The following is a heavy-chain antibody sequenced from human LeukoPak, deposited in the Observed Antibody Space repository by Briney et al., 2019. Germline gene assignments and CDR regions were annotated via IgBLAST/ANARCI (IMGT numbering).Heavy chain of an antibody. Sequence: SETLSLTCTVSGSSISSGYYWGWIRQPPGKGLEWIGAVYHSGSTSYNPSLKSRFTISADTSKNQFSLKLTSVTAADTAVYYCARVGGVLVVIGPFDYWGQGTLVTVSS. CDR1: GSSISSGYY. J-gene: IGHJ4*02. CDR2: VYHSGST. D-gene: IGHD3-22*01. CDR3: ARVGGVLVVIGPFDY. V-gene: IGHV4-38-2*02.